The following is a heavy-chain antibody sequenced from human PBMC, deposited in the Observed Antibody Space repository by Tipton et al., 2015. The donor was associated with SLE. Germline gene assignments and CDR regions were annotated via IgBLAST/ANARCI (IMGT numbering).Heavy chain of an antibody. CDR3: ARGEYSGSEPYFDH. D-gene: IGHD6-19*01. CDR2: INHSGST. J-gene: IGHJ4*02. Sequence: LRLSCAASGFTFSGYWMSWIRQPPGTGLAWIGEINHSGSTKYNPSLKSRVTISIDTSKNQFSLELHSVTAADTALYFCARGEYSGSEPYFDHWGQGTLVSVSS. V-gene: IGHV4-34*01. CDR1: GFTFSGYW.